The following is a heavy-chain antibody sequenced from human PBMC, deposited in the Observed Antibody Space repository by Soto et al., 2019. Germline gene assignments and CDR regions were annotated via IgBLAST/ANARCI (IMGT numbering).Heavy chain of an antibody. CDR3: ARRYSGTEDDNWFDP. CDR1: GGSISSYY. Sequence: QVQLQESGPGLVKPSETLSLTCTVSGGSISSYYWSWIRQPPGKGLEWIGYIYYSGSTNYNPSLKRRGPISVDTSKNQCSLKLSSVTAADTALYYCARRYSGTEDDNWFDPWGQGTLVTVSS. V-gene: IGHV4-59*08. CDR2: IYYSGST. J-gene: IGHJ5*02. D-gene: IGHD1-26*01.